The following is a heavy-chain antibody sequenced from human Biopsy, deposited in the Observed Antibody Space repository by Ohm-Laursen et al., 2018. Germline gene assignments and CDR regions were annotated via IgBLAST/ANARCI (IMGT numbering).Heavy chain of an antibody. CDR1: GDSISSYY. Sequence: GTLSLTCTVSGDSISSYYWSWIRQPPGKGLQWIGYVYYTGSTDYNPSLQSRVTISVDTSKNHFSLRLRSVTPADTAIYYCARDRGYYSDKTVPGYFDLWGRGTLVTVSS. CDR3: ARDRGYYSDKTVPGYFDL. CDR2: VYYTGST. D-gene: IGHD3-22*01. J-gene: IGHJ2*01. V-gene: IGHV4-59*01.